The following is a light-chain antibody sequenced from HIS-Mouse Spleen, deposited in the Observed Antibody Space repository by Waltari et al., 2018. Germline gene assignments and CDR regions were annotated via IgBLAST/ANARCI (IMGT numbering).Light chain of an antibody. Sequence: SYELTQPPSVSVSPGQTARITCSGDALPKKYAYWYQQKSGQAPVLFIYEDSKRPSGIPGRFSGSSSGTMATLTISVAQVEDEADYYCYSTDSSGNHRVFGGGTKLTVL. J-gene: IGLJ2*01. CDR2: EDS. CDR1: ALPKKY. CDR3: YSTDSSGNHRV. V-gene: IGLV3-10*01.